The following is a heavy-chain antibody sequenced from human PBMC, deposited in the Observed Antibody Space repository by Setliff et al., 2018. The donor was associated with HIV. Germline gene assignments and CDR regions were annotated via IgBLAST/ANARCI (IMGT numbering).Heavy chain of an antibody. CDR1: GGSFSSSH. CDR3: ARHVYSSGWGYVYHLDS. D-gene: IGHD6-19*01. V-gene: IGHV4-4*07. Sequence: PSETLSLTCTVSGGSFSSSHWSWLRQPAGKGLKWIGRIYTSGNTNYNPSLKGRVTMSVDTSKNQFSLKLKSVTAADTAVYFCARHVYSSGWGYVYHLDSWGQGTLVTVSS. CDR2: IYTSGNT. J-gene: IGHJ4*02.